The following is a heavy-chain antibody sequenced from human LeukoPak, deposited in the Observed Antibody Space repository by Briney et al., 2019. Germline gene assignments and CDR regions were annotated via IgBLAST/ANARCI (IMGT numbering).Heavy chain of an antibody. Sequence: PSETLSLTCTVSGGSISGYYWSCLRQPAGKGLEWIGRLYASGSTYYNPSLKSRVTMSVDTSKNQFSLKLSSVTAADTAVYYCASPGPDFGDYAYAYWGRGALVTVSS. D-gene: IGHD4-17*01. CDR3: ASPGPDFGDYAYAY. V-gene: IGHV4-4*07. CDR1: GGSISGYY. J-gene: IGHJ4*02. CDR2: LYASGST.